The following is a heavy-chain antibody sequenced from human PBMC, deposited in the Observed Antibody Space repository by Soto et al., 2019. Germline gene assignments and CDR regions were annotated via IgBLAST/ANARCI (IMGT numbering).Heavy chain of an antibody. V-gene: IGHV3-30-3*01. Sequence: QVQLVESGGGVVQPGRSLRLSCAASGFTFSSYAMHWVRQAPGKGLEWVAVISYDGSNKYYADSVKGRFTISRDNSKNTLYLQMNSLRAEDTAVYYCASWLAGPLEGYWGQGTLVTVSS. CDR3: ASWLAGPLEGY. D-gene: IGHD3-3*01. J-gene: IGHJ4*02. CDR1: GFTFSSYA. CDR2: ISYDGSNK.